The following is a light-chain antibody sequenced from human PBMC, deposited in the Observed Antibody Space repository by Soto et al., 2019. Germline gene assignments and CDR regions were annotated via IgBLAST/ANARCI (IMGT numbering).Light chain of an antibody. CDR2: GAS. Sequence: DIVLTQSPGTLSLSPGERATLSRRASQSVSSSYLAWYQQKPGQAPRLLIYGASSRATGIPDRFSGSGSGTDFTLTISRLEPEDFAVYYCQQYGSSPLTFGQGTKVDIK. CDR1: QSVSSSY. CDR3: QQYGSSPLT. V-gene: IGKV3-20*01. J-gene: IGKJ1*01.